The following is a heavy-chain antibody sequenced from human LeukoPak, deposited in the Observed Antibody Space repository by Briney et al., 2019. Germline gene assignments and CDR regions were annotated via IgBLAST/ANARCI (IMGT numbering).Heavy chain of an antibody. V-gene: IGHV4-39*01. CDR2: IYYSGST. CDR1: GGSISSSSYY. CDR3: ARHARITMVRGVIGGSWFDP. J-gene: IGHJ5*02. Sequence: SGTLSLTCTVSGGSISSSSYYWGWIRQPPGKGLEWIVSIYYSGSTYYNPSLKSRVTISVDTSKNQFSLKLSSVTAADTAVYYCARHARITMVRGVIGGSWFDPWGQGTLVTVSS. D-gene: IGHD3-10*01.